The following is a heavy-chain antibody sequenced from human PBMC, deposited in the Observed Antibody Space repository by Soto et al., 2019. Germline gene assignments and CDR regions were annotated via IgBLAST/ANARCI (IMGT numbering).Heavy chain of an antibody. CDR3: ARDQGDRPGLSTGGLDP. Sequence: QVQLVQSGAEVKRPGSSVKVSCKASGGTFNNFAISWVRQAPGQVLEWMGGGIPLFGTANYAQKFQGRVTITPYDSTCTPAMEHRCLYSVQTAAYCCARDQGDRPGLSTGGLDPSGQRTLVNVAS. CDR1: GGTFNNFA. D-gene: IGHD6-6*01. CDR2: GIPLFGTA. J-gene: IGHJ5*02. V-gene: IGHV1-69*05.